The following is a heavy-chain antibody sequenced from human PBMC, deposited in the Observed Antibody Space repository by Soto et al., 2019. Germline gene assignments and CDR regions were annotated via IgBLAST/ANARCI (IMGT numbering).Heavy chain of an antibody. Sequence: EVQLLESGGGLVQPGGSLRLSCAASGFTFSGYAMSWVRQAPGKGLVWVSTIYGAGGTTYYADSVKGRFTVSRDNSKNTLYLQMDSLRAEDTAIYYCAKRFLDSSSWSSLVPWGQGTLVTVSS. J-gene: IGHJ5*02. CDR3: AKRFLDSSSWSSLVP. D-gene: IGHD6-13*01. CDR1: GFTFSGYA. CDR2: IYGAGGTT. V-gene: IGHV3-23*01.